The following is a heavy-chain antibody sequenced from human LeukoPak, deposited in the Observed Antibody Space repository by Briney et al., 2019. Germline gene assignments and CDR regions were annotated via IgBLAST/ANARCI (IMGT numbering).Heavy chain of an antibody. CDR1: GGSISTYY. Sequence: PSETLSLTCTVSGGSISTYYWSWIRQPPGKGLEWIGYIYNSGSTNYNPSLKSRVTISVDTSKNQFSLKLSSVTAADTAVYHCARSLGISSIDYWGQGTLVTVSS. V-gene: IGHV4-59*12. J-gene: IGHJ4*02. D-gene: IGHD1-26*01. CDR3: ARSLGISSIDY. CDR2: IYNSGST.